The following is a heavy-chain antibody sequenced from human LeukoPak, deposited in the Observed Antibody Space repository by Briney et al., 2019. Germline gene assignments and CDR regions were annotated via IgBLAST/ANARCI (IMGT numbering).Heavy chain of an antibody. CDR1: GFTFSSYA. CDR3: AKDRLTATPYYFDY. Sequence: GGSLRLSCAASGFTFSSYAMICVRQAPGKGLEWVSGSSGSGGSTYYADSVKGRFTISRDNSKNNLYLQMDSLRAEDTAVYYCAKDRLTATPYYFDYWGQGNLVTVSS. CDR2: SSGSGGST. J-gene: IGHJ4*02. D-gene: IGHD1-20*01. V-gene: IGHV3-23*01.